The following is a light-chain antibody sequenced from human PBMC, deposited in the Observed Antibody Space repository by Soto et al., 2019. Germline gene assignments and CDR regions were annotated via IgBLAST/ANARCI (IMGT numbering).Light chain of an antibody. CDR2: GAS. CDR3: LQNYKLPRT. CDR1: LNIGDS. V-gene: IGKV1-39*01. Sequence: DIQMTQSPSSLSASVGDRVTITCSASLNIGDSLSWFQQKAGKPRTPLIDGASAVQSGVPGRCSGRAAGTDSTRTSRNMQREDFATYYGLQNYKLPRTVGQGTKVEIK. J-gene: IGKJ1*01.